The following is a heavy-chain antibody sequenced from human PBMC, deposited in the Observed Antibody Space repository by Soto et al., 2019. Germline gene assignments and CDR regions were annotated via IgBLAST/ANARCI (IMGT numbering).Heavy chain of an antibody. D-gene: IGHD6-19*01. CDR1: GYTFTSYG. CDR3: AVGSISSGWYGYFDY. CDR2: ISAYNGNT. V-gene: IGHV1-18*01. J-gene: IGHJ4*02. Sequence: ASVKVSCKASGYTFTSYGISWVRQAPGQGLEWMGWISAYNGNTNYAQKLQGRVTMTTDTSTSTAYMELRSLRSDDTAVYYCAVGSISSGWYGYFDYWGQGTLVTVSS.